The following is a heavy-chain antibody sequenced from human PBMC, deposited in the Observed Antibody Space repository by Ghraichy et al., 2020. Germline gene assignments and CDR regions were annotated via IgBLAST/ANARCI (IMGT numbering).Heavy chain of an antibody. J-gene: IGHJ6*03. D-gene: IGHD3-3*01. Sequence: GGSLRLSCAASGFTFSSYAMSWVRQAPGKGLEWVSAISGSGGSTYYADSVKGRFTISRDNSKNTLYLQMNSLRAEDTAVYYCAKAYYDFWSGPPRLYMDVWGKGTTVTVSS. CDR1: GFTFSSYA. V-gene: IGHV3-23*01. CDR3: AKAYYDFWSGPPRLYMDV. CDR2: ISGSGGST.